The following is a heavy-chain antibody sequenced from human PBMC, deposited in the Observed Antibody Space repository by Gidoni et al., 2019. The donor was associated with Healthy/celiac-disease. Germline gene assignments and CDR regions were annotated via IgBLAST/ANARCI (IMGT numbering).Heavy chain of an antibody. CDR2: ISYDGSNK. V-gene: IGHV3-30*18. CDR1: GFTSRSSG. CDR3: AKGVQTTVTSQRRVLYYYGMDV. D-gene: IGHD4-17*01. Sequence: QVQLVESGRGVVQPGRSLRLSCAASGFTSRSSGMHWVRQAPGKGLEWVAVISYDGSNKYYAYSVKGRFTISRDNSKNTLYLQMNSLRAEDTAVYYCAKGVQTTVTSQRRVLYYYGMDVWGQGTTVTVSS. J-gene: IGHJ6*02.